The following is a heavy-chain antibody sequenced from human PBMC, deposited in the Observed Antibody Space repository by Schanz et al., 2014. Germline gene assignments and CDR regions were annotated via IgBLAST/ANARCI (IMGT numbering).Heavy chain of an antibody. CDR3: TRVTISPGGHGLDV. CDR2: TRNRANNYFT. CDR1: TSIFNHAW. D-gene: IGHD3-16*01. J-gene: IGHJ6*02. V-gene: IGHV3-72*01. Sequence: EVQLLESGGGLVQPGGSLRLSCAASTSIFNHAWMSWVRQAPGKGLEWVGRTRNRANNYFTEYAASVKGRFTISRDDSKNSLYLQMSSLKSEDTALYYCTRVTISPGGHGLDVWGQGTTXTVS.